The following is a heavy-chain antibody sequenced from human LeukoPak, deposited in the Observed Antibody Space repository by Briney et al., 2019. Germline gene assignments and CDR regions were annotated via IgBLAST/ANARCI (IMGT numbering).Heavy chain of an antibody. CDR1: GGSISSGGYY. V-gene: IGHV4-31*03. CDR3: ARADYDSSGPTTPVFDY. J-gene: IGHJ4*02. D-gene: IGHD3-22*01. CDR2: IYYSGST. Sequence: PSETLSLTCTVSGGSISSGGYYWSWIRQHPGKGLEWIGYIYYSGSTYYNPSLKSRVTISVDTSKNQFSLKLSSVTAADTAVYYCARADYDSSGPTTPVFDYWGQGTLVTVSS.